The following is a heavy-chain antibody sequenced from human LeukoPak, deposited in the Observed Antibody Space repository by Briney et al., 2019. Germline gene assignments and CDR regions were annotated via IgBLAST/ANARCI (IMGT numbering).Heavy chain of an antibody. V-gene: IGHV1-18*01. CDR2: ISAYNGNT. J-gene: IGHJ4*02. Sequence: GASVKVSCKASGYTFTSYGISWVRQAPGQGLEWMGWISAYNGNTNYAQKLQGRVTMTTDTSTSTAYMELRSLRSDDTAVYCCARVHGSGSYSPIDYWGQGTLVTVSS. D-gene: IGHD3-10*01. CDR1: GYTFTSYG. CDR3: ARVHGSGSYSPIDY.